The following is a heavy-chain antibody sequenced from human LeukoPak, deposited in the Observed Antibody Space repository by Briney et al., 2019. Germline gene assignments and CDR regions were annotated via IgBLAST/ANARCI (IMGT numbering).Heavy chain of an antibody. CDR3: ARVPTTVTKGLDI. D-gene: IGHD4-17*01. CDR1: GDSMNSHY. Sequence: SETLSLTCTVSGDSMNSHYWSWIRQPPGRGLEWIVYISYIGNTNYNPSLKSRVTISVDTSKNQFSLKLSSVTAADTSVYYCARVPTTVTKGLDIWGKGTMVTVSS. J-gene: IGHJ3*02. CDR2: ISYIGNT. V-gene: IGHV4-59*11.